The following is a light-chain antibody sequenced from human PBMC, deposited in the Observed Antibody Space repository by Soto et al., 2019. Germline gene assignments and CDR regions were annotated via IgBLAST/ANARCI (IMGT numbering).Light chain of an antibody. J-gene: IGKJ4*01. CDR1: QSISSY. CDR2: AAS. Sequence: ITLTPPPSSLSSSVEDGVTITCRASQSISSYLNWYQQKPGKAPKILIYAASTLQTGVPSRFSGSGSGTEFTLTISSLQPEDFATYYCQQLNSYPLTFGGGTKVDI. V-gene: IGKV1-9*01. CDR3: QQLNSYPLT.